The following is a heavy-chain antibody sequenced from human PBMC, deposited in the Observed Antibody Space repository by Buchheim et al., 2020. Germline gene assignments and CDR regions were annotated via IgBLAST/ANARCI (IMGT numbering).Heavy chain of an antibody. CDR1: GGSISSGRYY. CDR2: TYYSGST. D-gene: IGHD4-17*01. CDR3: ARGGGAVAATVTWSGFDY. J-gene: IGHJ4*02. V-gene: IGHV4-31*03. Sequence: QVQLQESGPGLVKPSQTLSLTCTVSGGSISSGRYYWSWIRQHPGKGLEWIGYTYYSGSTYYNPSLKSRVTISVDTSENQFSLKLSSVTAADTAVYYCARGGGAVAATVTWSGFDYWGQGTL.